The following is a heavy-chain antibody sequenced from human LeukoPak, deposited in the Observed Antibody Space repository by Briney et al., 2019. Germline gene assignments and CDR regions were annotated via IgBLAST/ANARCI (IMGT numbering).Heavy chain of an antibody. Sequence: SETLSLTCAVYGGPFIVYFGSWIRHPPGKGREWSGEINHGGSINYNPSLKSRVTISRDTSKNQFSLNLDSVTDADTAVYYCAKVYSSSSRDSFDVWGQGTMVTVSS. V-gene: IGHV4-34*01. CDR3: AKVYSSSSRDSFDV. CDR2: INHGGSI. J-gene: IGHJ3*01. CDR1: GGPFIVYF. D-gene: IGHD6-6*01.